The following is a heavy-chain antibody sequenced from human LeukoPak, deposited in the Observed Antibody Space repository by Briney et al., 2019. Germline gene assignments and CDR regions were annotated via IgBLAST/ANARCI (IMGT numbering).Heavy chain of an antibody. CDR2: IIPIFGTA. Sequence: SVKVSCKASGGTFSSYAISWVRQAPGQGLEWMGGIIPIFGTANYAQKFQGRVTITTDESTSTAYMELSSLRSEDTAVYCCARETIGYCSGGSCYSAFDIWGQGTMVTVSS. CDR3: ARETIGYCSGGSCYSAFDI. V-gene: IGHV1-69*05. D-gene: IGHD2-15*01. CDR1: GGTFSSYA. J-gene: IGHJ3*02.